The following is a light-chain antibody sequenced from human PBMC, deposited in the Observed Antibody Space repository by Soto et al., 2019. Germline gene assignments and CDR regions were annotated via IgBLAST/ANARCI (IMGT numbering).Light chain of an antibody. J-gene: IGKJ5*01. CDR1: QSVRSNY. CDR3: QQYGSLPIT. Sequence: EIVLTQSPGTLSLSPGERATFSCRASQSVRSNYLGWYRQNPGQAPRLLIFSASTRAPGIPDRISGSGSGTDFTLTISRREPEDFVVYYCQQYGSLPITFGQGTRLE. CDR2: SAS. V-gene: IGKV3-20*01.